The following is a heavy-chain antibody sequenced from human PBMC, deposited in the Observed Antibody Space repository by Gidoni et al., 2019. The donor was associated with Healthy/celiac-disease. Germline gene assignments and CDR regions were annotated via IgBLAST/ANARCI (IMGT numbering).Heavy chain of an antibody. Sequence: QVQLQESGPGLVKPSETLSLIGTVSGGSISSYYWSWIRQPPGKGLEWIGYIYYSGSTHYNPSLKSRVTISVDTSKNQFSLKLSSVTAADTAVYYCARGRGELLAHGYFDLWGRGTLVTVSS. CDR3: ARGRGELLAHGYFDL. D-gene: IGHD1-26*01. J-gene: IGHJ2*01. CDR2: IYYSGST. CDR1: GGSISSYY. V-gene: IGHV4-59*01.